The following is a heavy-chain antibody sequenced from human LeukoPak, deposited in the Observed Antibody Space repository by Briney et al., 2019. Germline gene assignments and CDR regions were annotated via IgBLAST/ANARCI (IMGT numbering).Heavy chain of an antibody. Sequence: SETLSLTCTVSGGSISSYYWSWIRQPPGKGLEWIGYIYYSGSTNYNPSLKSRVTISVDTSKNQFSLKLSSVTAADTAVYYCVRDYDFWSGPYAFDIWGQGTMVTVSS. D-gene: IGHD3-3*01. CDR2: IYYSGST. CDR1: GGSISSYY. CDR3: VRDYDFWSGPYAFDI. J-gene: IGHJ3*02. V-gene: IGHV4-59*01.